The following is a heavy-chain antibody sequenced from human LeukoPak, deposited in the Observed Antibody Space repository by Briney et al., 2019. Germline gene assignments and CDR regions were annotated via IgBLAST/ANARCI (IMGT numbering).Heavy chain of an antibody. J-gene: IGHJ3*02. V-gene: IGHV3-21*01. Sequence: GGSLRLSCAGSGFTFNNYGLNWVRQAPGKGLEWVSSISSSSSYIYYADSVRGRFTISRDNSKKSLYLHLNNLRAEDTALYSCVRDQGTTVTSYAFDIWGRGTWVTVSS. CDR1: GFTFNNYG. D-gene: IGHD4-17*01. CDR3: VRDQGTTVTSYAFDI. CDR2: ISSSSSYI.